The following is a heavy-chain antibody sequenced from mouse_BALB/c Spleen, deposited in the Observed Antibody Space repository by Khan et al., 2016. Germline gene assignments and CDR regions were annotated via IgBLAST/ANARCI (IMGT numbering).Heavy chain of an antibody. CDR1: GFNIKDTY. CDR3: ARTPYDYDVGFAY. J-gene: IGHJ3*01. Sequence: VQLQQSGAELVKPGASVKLSCTASGFNIKDTYMHWVKQRPEQGLEWIGRIDPANGNTKYDPKFQGTATITADPSSNTAYLQLSSLPSEDTAVSYCARTPYDYDVGFAYWGQGTLVTVSA. D-gene: IGHD2-4*01. CDR2: IDPANGNT. V-gene: IGHV14-3*02.